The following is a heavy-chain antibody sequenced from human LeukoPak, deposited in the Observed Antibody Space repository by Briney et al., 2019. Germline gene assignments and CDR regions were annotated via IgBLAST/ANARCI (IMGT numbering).Heavy chain of an antibody. D-gene: IGHD5-12*01. CDR2: ISYDGSNK. CDR1: GFTFSSYA. V-gene: IGHV3-30-3*02. CDR3: AEVWSGYDPGY. Sequence: GGSLRLSCAASGFTFSSYAMHWVRQAPGKGLEWVAVISYDGSNKYYADSVKGRFTISRDNSKNTLYLQMNSLRAEDTAVYYCAEVWSGYDPGYWGQGTLVTVSS. J-gene: IGHJ4*02.